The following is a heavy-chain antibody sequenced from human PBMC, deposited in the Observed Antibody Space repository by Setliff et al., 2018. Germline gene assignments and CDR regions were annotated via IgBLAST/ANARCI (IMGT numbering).Heavy chain of an antibody. Sequence: ASVKVSCKASGYTFTSYDINWMRQASGQGLEWMGWMNPNSGNAGSTQKFQGRVTMTRNTSTSTAYMELSRLRSEDTAVYYCAISTIFGVVSPTPDAFDIWGQGTMVTVSS. D-gene: IGHD3-3*01. V-gene: IGHV1-8*02. CDR3: AISTIFGVVSPTPDAFDI. CDR1: GYTFTSYD. CDR2: MNPNSGNA. J-gene: IGHJ3*02.